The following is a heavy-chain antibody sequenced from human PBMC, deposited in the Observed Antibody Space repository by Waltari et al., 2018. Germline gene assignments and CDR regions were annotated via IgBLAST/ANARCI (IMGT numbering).Heavy chain of an antibody. V-gene: IGHV1-18*01. CDR2: VSTYNGDT. D-gene: IGHD6-25*01. CDR3: ARGSATLGD. Sequence: QVQLVQSGTEVKKPGASVKVSCETFGYSFSSYGITWVRQAPGQGLEWMGWVSTYNGDTDYAQKFQGRVTMTTDTSTSTAYMELRSRTSDDTALYYCARGSATLGDWGQGTLVTVSS. J-gene: IGHJ1*01. CDR1: GYSFSSYG.